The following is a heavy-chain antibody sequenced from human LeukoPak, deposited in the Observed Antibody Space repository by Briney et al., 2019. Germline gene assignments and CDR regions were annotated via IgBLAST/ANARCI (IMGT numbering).Heavy chain of an antibody. CDR2: MNPNSGNT. J-gene: IGHJ4*02. CDR3: ARGYYDSSPLLAYDY. Sequence: ASVKVSCKASGYTFTSYDINWVRQATGQRLEWMGWMNPNSGNTGYAQKFQGRVTMTRNTSISTAYMELSSLRSKDTAVYYCARGYYDSSPLLAYDYWGQGTLVTVSS. V-gene: IGHV1-8*01. D-gene: IGHD3-22*01. CDR1: GYTFTSYD.